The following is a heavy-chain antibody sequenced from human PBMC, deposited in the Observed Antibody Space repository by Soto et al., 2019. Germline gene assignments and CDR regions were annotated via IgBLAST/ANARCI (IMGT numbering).Heavy chain of an antibody. D-gene: IGHD3-10*01. CDR1: GYTFTSCG. V-gene: IGHV1-18*01. CDR2: ISAYNGNT. J-gene: IGHJ5*02. Sequence: ASVKVSCKASGYTFTSCGISWVRQAPGQGPEWMGWISAYNGNTNYAQKLQGRVTMTTDTSTSTAYMELRSLRSDDTAVYYCARGLSSGSYVWFDPWGQGTLVTVSS. CDR3: ARGLSSGSYVWFDP.